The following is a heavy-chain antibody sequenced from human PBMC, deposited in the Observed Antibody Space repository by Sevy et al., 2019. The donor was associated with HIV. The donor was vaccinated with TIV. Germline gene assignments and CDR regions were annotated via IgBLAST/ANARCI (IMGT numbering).Heavy chain of an antibody. V-gene: IGHV3-33*01. CDR1: GFTFSNYG. CDR3: ARGGDFNDRSAKRDFDY. Sequence: GGSLRLSCAASGFTFSNYGMHWVRQAPGKGLEWVAVIWNDGSNKYYAHSVKGRFTISRDNSKNTLYLQRNSLRVEDTAVYFCARGGDFNDRSAKRDFDYWGQGTLVTVSS. D-gene: IGHD3-22*01. J-gene: IGHJ4*02. CDR2: IWNDGSNK.